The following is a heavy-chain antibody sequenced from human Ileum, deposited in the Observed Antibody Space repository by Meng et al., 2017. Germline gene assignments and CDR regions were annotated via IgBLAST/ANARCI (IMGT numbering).Heavy chain of an antibody. CDR2: IRHDGAIT. Sequence: GESLKISCAASGFTFSNYWMIWVRHAPGKGLEWVANIRHDGAITHDLDSVRGRFTISRDNAKNSLFLQMNSLRAEETAVYYCVRDLDYNPGGEYFYDAFDIWGQGTTVTVSS. CDR1: GFTFSNYW. V-gene: IGHV3-7*01. D-gene: IGHD2-21*01. J-gene: IGHJ3*02. CDR3: VRDLDYNPGGEYFYDAFDI.